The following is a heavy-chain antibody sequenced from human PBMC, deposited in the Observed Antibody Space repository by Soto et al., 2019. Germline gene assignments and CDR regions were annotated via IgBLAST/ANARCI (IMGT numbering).Heavy chain of an antibody. D-gene: IGHD3-9*01. CDR1: GFTFSIYA. J-gene: IGHJ4*02. V-gene: IGHV3-23*01. Sequence: SLRLSCAASGFTFSIYAMTWVRQAPGKGLEWVSVISGSGGTTSNADSVKGRFTISRDNSQSRLYLQMNSLRAEDTAVYYCAKEVDNFFDYWGQGTLVTVSS. CDR2: ISGSGGTT. CDR3: AKEVDNFFDY.